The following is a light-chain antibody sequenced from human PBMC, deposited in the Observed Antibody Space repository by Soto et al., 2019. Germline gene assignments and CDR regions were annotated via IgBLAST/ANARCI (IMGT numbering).Light chain of an antibody. CDR3: QLYNNYEWT. J-gene: IGKJ1*01. CDR1: QNINKW. CDR2: DAS. V-gene: IGKV1-5*01. Sequence: QMSQSPSTLSASVGDRVTITCRASQNINKWLAWYQHKPGKAPKVLIYDASSLESGVPSRFSGSGSGTEFTLTISSLQPDDSAIYYCQLYNNYEWTFGQGTNVDIK.